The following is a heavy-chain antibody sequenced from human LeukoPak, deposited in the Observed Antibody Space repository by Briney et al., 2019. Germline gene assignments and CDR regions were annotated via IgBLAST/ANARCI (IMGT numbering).Heavy chain of an antibody. CDR1: GGTISSGGYS. Sequence: PSETLSLTCAVSGGTISSGGYSWSWIRQPPGKGLEWIGYIYHSGSTYYNPSLKSRVTISVDRSKNQFSLKLSSVTAADTAVYYCARGSGYGDYYDYWGQGTLVTVSS. CDR3: ARGSGYGDYYDY. CDR2: IYHSGST. J-gene: IGHJ4*02. D-gene: IGHD4-17*01. V-gene: IGHV4-30-2*01.